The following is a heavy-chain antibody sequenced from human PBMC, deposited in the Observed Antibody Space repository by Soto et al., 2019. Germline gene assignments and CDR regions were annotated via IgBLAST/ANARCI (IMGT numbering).Heavy chain of an antibody. CDR3: ARTAVPAWFGLYFDY. CDR1: GFTFSSYA. CDR2: ISHDGSNK. D-gene: IGHD6-19*01. V-gene: IGHV3-30-3*01. J-gene: IGHJ4*02. Sequence: QVQLVESGGGVVQPGRSLRLSCAASGFTFSSYAMHWVRQAPGKGLEWVAIISHDGSNKYYVDSVKGRFTISRDNSKNTLFLQMNSLSTEDTAVYYCARTAVPAWFGLYFDYWGQGPLVTVSS.